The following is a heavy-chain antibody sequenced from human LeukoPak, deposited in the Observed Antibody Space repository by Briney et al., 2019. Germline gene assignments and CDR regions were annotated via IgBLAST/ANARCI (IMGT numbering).Heavy chain of an antibody. V-gene: IGHV3-48*02. D-gene: IGHD3-22*01. CDR2: ISGSSRTI. CDR3: AIRGYYDTTYAYDYHAMDV. J-gene: IGHJ6*02. CDR1: GINFSGYS. Sequence: PGGSLRLSCAASGINFSGYSMHWVRQAPGKGLEWVSYISGSSRTIYYADSVKGRFTISRDNAKNSLHLQINSLRDEDTAVYYCAIRGYYDTTYAYDYHAMDVWGLGTAVTVSS.